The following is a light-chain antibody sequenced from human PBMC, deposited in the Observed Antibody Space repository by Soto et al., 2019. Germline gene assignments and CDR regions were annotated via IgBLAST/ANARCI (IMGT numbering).Light chain of an antibody. CDR3: SSYTRSNTLV. CDR2: EVS. V-gene: IGLV2-14*01. J-gene: IGLJ2*01. Sequence: QSALTQPASVSGYPGQSITISCTGTSSDVGAYNYVSWYQQHPGKAPKLMIFEVSDRPSGVSNRFSGSKSGNTASLTISGLQAEDEADYYCSSYTRSNTLVFGGGTKLTVL. CDR1: SSDVGAYNY.